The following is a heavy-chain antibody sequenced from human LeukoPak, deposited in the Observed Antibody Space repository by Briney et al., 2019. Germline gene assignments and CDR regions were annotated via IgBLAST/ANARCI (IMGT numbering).Heavy chain of an antibody. Sequence: GASVKASCKASGYTFTTYYMHWVRQAPGQGLEWMGIINPSGGSTSYAQKFQGRVTMTRDMSTSTVYMELSSLRSEDTAVYYCASFHYYDSSGPGAFDIWGQGTMVTVSS. D-gene: IGHD3-22*01. V-gene: IGHV1-46*01. CDR1: GYTFTTYY. CDR3: ASFHYYDSSGPGAFDI. CDR2: INPSGGST. J-gene: IGHJ3*02.